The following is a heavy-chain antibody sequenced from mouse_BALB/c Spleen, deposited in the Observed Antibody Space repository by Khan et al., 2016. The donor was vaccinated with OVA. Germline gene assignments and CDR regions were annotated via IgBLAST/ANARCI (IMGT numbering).Heavy chain of an antibody. D-gene: IGHD2-4*01. V-gene: IGHV1S136*01. J-gene: IGHJ3*01. Sequence: EVQLQESGPELVKPGASVKMSCKASGYTFTSYIIHWVKQKPGQGLEWIGYINPYNDYTKYNEKFKGKATLTSDKSSSTTYMELSSLASEDSAVYYCAKELYYEYDDPVWGQGTLVTVSA. CDR3: AKELYYEYDDPV. CDR2: INPYNDYT. CDR1: GYTFTSYI.